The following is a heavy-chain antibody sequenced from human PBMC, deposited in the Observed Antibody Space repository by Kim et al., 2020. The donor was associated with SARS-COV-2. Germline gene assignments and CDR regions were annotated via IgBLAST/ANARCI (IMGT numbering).Heavy chain of an antibody. Sequence: YAQKLQGRVTMTTDTSTNTAYMELRSLRSDATAVYYCARDNRYYYYMDVWGKGTTVTVSS. CDR3: ARDNRYYYYMDV. V-gene: IGHV1-18*01. J-gene: IGHJ6*03.